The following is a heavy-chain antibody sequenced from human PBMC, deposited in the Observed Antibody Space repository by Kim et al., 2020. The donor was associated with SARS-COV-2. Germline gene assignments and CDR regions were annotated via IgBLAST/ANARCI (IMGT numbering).Heavy chain of an antibody. CDR1: GYTFTSYG. CDR3: ARGGSRVTMIVVVMADAFDI. V-gene: IGHV1-18*01. Sequence: SVKVSCKASGYTFTSYGISWVRQAPGQGLEWMGWISAYNGNTNYAQKLQGRVTMTTDTSTSTAYMELRSLRSDDTAVYYCARGGSRVTMIVVVMADAFDIWGQGTMVTVSS. CDR2: ISAYNGNT. J-gene: IGHJ3*02. D-gene: IGHD3-22*01.